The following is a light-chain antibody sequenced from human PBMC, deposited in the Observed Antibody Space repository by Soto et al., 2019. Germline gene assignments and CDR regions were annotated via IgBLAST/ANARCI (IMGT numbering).Light chain of an antibody. CDR2: STR. CDR3: ALFMGNGISV. Sequence: QTVVTQEPSFSVSPGGTVTLTCGLISGSVSTANNPNWYQQTPGQAPRTLSYSTRTRSPGVPDLFSGSILGNKAALTITGAQADDESDYCCALFMGNGISVFGTGTKLTVL. CDR1: SGSVSTANN. J-gene: IGLJ1*01. V-gene: IGLV8-61*01.